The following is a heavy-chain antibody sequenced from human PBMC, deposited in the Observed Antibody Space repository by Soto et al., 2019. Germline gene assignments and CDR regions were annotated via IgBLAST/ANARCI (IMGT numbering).Heavy chain of an antibody. J-gene: IGHJ4*02. CDR3: ARGNYASGTTFDY. D-gene: IGHD3-10*01. CDR2: ISGSSTNI. V-gene: IGHV3-21*01. CDR1: GFTFRSYT. Sequence: PGGSLRLSCAASGFTFRSYTMNWVRQAPGKGLVWVASISGSSTNIHYAGSVKGRFTISRDNAKNSLSLQMNTLGAEDTAMYYCARGNYASGTTFDYWGQGTKVTVSS.